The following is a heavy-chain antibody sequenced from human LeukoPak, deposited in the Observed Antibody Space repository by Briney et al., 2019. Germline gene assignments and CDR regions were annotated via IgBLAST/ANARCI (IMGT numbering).Heavy chain of an antibody. Sequence: ASVKVSCKASGYTFTGYYMHWVRQAPGQGLEWMGWINPNSGGTNYAQKFQGRVTMTRDTSISTAYMELSRLRSDDTAAYYCARVRRGIVVVVAAANWFDPWGQGTLVTVSS. CDR2: INPNSGGT. J-gene: IGHJ5*02. V-gene: IGHV1-2*02. D-gene: IGHD2-15*01. CDR3: ARVRRGIVVVVAAANWFDP. CDR1: GYTFTGYY.